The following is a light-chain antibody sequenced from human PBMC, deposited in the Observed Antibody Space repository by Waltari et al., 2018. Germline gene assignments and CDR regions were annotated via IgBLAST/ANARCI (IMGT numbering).Light chain of an antibody. CDR2: DNT. J-gene: IGLJ2*01. V-gene: IGLV1-40*01. CDR3: QSYDNTGRGSVL. CDR1: SSAIVSFG. Sequence: QSRLTQPPSLSGAPGHRATIPCTGSSSAIVSFGVHWYQHRPGSVPRLLIYDNTHRPAGVPDRFSASKSDTSASLDIAGLQPDDEADYYCQSYDNTGRGSVLIGGGTRLTVL.